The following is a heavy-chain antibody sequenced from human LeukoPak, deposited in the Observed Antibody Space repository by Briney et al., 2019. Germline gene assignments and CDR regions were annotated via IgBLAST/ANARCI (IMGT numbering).Heavy chain of an antibody. CDR3: ARHAPLVRGVIYYFDH. J-gene: IGHJ4*02. CDR2: IFPGDSGT. D-gene: IGHD3-10*01. Sequence: GESLKISCKGSGYTFTNYWIGWVRQMPGEGLEWMGIIFPGDSGTRYSPSFEGQVTISADKSITTAYLQWSSLKASDTAMYYCARHAPLVRGVIYYFDHWGQGTLVTVSS. V-gene: IGHV5-51*01. CDR1: GYTFTNYW.